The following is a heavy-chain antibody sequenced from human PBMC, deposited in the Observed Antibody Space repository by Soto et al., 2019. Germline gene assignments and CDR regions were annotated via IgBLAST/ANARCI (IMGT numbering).Heavy chain of an antibody. CDR2: IYHSGRT. V-gene: IGHV4-30-2*01. CDR3: ARQAQWELNXFDP. J-gene: IGHJ5*02. Sequence: SETLSLTCIVSGDSISSGGYSWSWIRQPTGKGLEWIGYIYHSGRTNYNPSLKNRVTISVDTSKNQYSLKLSSVTAADTAVYYCARQAQWELNXFDPWGRGTLVTVSS. D-gene: IGHD1-26*01. CDR1: GDSISSGGYS.